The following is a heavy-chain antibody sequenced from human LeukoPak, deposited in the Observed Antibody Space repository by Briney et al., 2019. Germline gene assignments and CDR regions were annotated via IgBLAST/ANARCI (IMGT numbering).Heavy chain of an antibody. J-gene: IGHJ4*02. D-gene: IGHD3-10*02. CDR1: GGSISSYY. V-gene: IGHV4-4*09. CDR3: ARTMIGHSDY. Sequence: SETLSLTCTVSGGSISSYYWSWIRQPPGKGLEWIGYIYTSGSTNYNPSLKSRVTISVDTSKNQFSLKLSSVTAADTAVYYCARTMIGHSDYWGQGTLVTVSS. CDR2: IYTSGST.